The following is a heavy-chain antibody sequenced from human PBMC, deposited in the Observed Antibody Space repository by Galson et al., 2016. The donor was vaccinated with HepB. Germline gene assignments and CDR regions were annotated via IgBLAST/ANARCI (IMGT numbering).Heavy chain of an antibody. D-gene: IGHD6-19*01. V-gene: IGHV3-13*01. CDR2: IDIAGDT. J-gene: IGHJ4*02. Sequence: SLRLSCAASGFTFSRYDMHWVRQATGKGLEWVSCIDIAGDTYYPDSVKGRFTISRENAKSTVYLQINSLRAEDTAVYYCVRGVAGCDYWGQGTLVTISS. CDR1: GFTFSRYD. CDR3: VRGVAGCDY.